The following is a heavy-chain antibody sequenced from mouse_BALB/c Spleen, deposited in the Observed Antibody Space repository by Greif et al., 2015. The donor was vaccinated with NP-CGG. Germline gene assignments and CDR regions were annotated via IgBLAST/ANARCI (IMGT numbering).Heavy chain of an antibody. Sequence: VQLQESGAELAKPGASVKMSCKASGYTFTSYWMHWVKQRPGQGLEWIGYINPSTGYTEYNQKFKDKATLTADKSSSTAYMQLSSLTSEDSAVYYCARGRNPGFAYWGQGTLVTVSA. J-gene: IGHJ3*01. V-gene: IGHV1-7*01. CDR3: ARGRNPGFAY. CDR1: GYTFTSYW. CDR2: INPSTGYT. D-gene: IGHD2-1*01.